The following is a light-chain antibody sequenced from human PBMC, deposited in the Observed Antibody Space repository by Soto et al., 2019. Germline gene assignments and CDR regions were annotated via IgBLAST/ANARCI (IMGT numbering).Light chain of an antibody. J-gene: IGLJ2*01. CDR3: ATWDRSLSVGV. CDR2: DND. V-gene: IGLV1-51*01. CDR1: SSNIGNNY. Sequence: QSVLTQPPSASAAPGQKVTISCSGSSSNIGNNYVFWYQQLPGTAPKLLIYDNDKRPSGIPDRFSGSKSGTSATLGITGLQTGDEADYYCATWDRSLSVGVFGGGTQLTVL.